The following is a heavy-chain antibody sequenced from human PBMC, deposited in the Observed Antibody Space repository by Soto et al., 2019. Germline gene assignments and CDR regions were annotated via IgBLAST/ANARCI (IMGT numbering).Heavy chain of an antibody. CDR2: INAGNGNT. Sequence: ASVKVSCKASGYTFTSYAMHWVRQAPGQRLEWMGWINAGNGNTKYSQKFQGRVTITRDTSASTAYMELSSLRSEDTAVYYCARMVRGVIWWFDPWGQGTLVTVSS. CDR1: GYTFTSYA. J-gene: IGHJ5*02. D-gene: IGHD3-10*01. V-gene: IGHV1-3*01. CDR3: ARMVRGVIWWFDP.